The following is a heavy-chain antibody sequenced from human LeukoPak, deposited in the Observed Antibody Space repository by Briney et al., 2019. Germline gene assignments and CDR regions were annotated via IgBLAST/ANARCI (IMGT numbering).Heavy chain of an antibody. J-gene: IGHJ4*02. V-gene: IGHV3-33*01. D-gene: IGHD3-10*01. CDR2: IYYDGNNK. CDR1: GFTFSSYG. Sequence: PGGSLRLSCAASGFTFSSYGMHWVRQAPGKGLEWVAVIYYDGNNKFYADSVKGRFTISRDNSKNTLYLQMNSLRAEDTAVYHCARDAYYYGSGSYVDYWGQGTLVTVSS. CDR3: ARDAYYYGSGSYVDY.